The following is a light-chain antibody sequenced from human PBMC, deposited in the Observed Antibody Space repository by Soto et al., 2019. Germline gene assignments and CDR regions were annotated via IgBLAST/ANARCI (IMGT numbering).Light chain of an antibody. Sequence: DIVMTQFPDSLAVSLGESASIKCKPRQIVLFNSNNKNYVAWFQQKPGQPPKLLIYWASTRASGVPDRFSGSGSGTDFTLTVSSLQAEDVAVYYCHQYYGNTQTFGQGTKVDIK. CDR2: WAS. CDR1: QIVLFNSNNKNY. CDR3: HQYYGNTQT. V-gene: IGKV4-1*01. J-gene: IGKJ1*01.